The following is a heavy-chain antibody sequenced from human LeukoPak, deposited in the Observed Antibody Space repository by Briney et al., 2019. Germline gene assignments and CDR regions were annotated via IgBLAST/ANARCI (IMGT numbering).Heavy chain of an antibody. CDR3: ARGYCSSTSCQGSSYYYYGMDV. CDR1: GYNFTSYW. J-gene: IGHJ6*04. Sequence: GESLKISCKGSGYNFTSYWISWVRQMPGKGLEWMGRIDPSDSYTNYSPSFQGHVTISADKSISTAYLQWSSLKASDTAMYYCARGYCSSTSCQGSSYYYYGMDVWGKGTTVTVSS. V-gene: IGHV5-10-1*01. D-gene: IGHD2-2*01. CDR2: IDPSDSYT.